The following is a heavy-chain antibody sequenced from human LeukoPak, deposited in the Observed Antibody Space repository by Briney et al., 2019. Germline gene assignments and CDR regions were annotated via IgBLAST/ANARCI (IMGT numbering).Heavy chain of an antibody. CDR2: ISASGDST. CDR3: ANGGKQWLVAYDF. J-gene: IGHJ4*02. D-gene: IGHD6-19*01. Sequence: PGGSLTLSCAASGLSLRIYAMTWIRQAPGKGLEWVAAISASGDSTYYTDSVKGRFTISRDNSRNMVFLQMSSLTAEDTAVYYCANGGKQWLVAYDFWGQGTVVTVSA. CDR1: GLSLRIYA. V-gene: IGHV3-23*01.